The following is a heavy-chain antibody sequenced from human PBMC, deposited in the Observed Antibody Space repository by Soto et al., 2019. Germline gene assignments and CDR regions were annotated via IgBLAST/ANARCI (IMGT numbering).Heavy chain of an antibody. Sequence: SETLSLTCAVYGGSFSGYYWSWIRQPPGKGLEWIGEINHSGSTNYNPSLKSRVTISVDTSKNQFSLKLSSVTAADTAVYYCARGPRRGSGSYSSYFAYWGQGTLVTVSS. CDR2: INHSGST. CDR1: GGSFSGYY. J-gene: IGHJ4*02. V-gene: IGHV4-34*01. CDR3: ARGPRRGSGSYSSYFAY. D-gene: IGHD3-10*01.